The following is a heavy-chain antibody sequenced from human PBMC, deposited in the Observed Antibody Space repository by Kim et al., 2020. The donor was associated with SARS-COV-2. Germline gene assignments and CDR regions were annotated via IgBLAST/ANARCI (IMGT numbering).Heavy chain of an antibody. Sequence: SVKVSCSASGYTFTNYYIHWVRQAPGQGLEWMGRINPNSGVTNYVQKFQGRVTMTRDTSISTAYMELSSLRSDDTALYYCARDLRGTIFGVVVSDYGMD. CDR2: INPNSGVT. CDR1: GYTFTNYY. V-gene: IGHV1-2*06. CDR3: ARDLRGTIFGVVVSDYGMD. J-gene: IGHJ6*01. D-gene: IGHD3-3*01.